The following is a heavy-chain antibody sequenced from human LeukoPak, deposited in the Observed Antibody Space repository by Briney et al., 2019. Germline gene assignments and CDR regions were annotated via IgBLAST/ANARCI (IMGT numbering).Heavy chain of an antibody. CDR1: GFTFSSYA. V-gene: IGHV3-23*01. D-gene: IGHD3-10*01. J-gene: IGHJ4*02. Sequence: PGGSLRLSCAASGFTFSSYAMSWVRQAPGKGLEWVSAISGSGGSTYYADSVRGRFTISRDNSKNTLYLQMNSLRAEDTAAYYCAKEPYSFWGSGKFDYWGQGTLVTVSS. CDR2: ISGSGGST. CDR3: AKEPYSFWGSGKFDY.